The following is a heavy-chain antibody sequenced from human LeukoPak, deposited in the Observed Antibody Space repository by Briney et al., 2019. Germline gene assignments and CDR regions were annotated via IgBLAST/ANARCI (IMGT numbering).Heavy chain of an antibody. D-gene: IGHD3-22*01. CDR3: ARDKYDSSGYYDY. J-gene: IGHJ4*02. V-gene: IGHV3-20*04. CDR1: GFTFDDYG. CDR2: INWNGGST. Sequence: GGSLRLSCAASGFTFDDYGMSWVRQAPGKGLEWVSGINWNGGSTGYADSVKSRFTISRDNAKNSLYLQMNSLRAEDTALYYCARDKYDSSGYYDYWGRGTLVTVSS.